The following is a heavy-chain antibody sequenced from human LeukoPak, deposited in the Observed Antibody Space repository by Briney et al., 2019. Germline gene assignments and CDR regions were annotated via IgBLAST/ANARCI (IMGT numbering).Heavy chain of an antibody. CDR2: INHSGST. Sequence: SETLSLTCAVYGGSFSGYYWSWIRQPPGKGLEWIGEINHSGSTNYNPSLKSRVTISVDTSKNQFSLKLSSVTAADTAVYYCARALGYDFWRGHNPYYFDYWGQGTLVTVSS. V-gene: IGHV4-34*01. D-gene: IGHD3-3*01. J-gene: IGHJ4*02. CDR3: ARALGYDFWRGHNPYYFDY. CDR1: GGSFSGYY.